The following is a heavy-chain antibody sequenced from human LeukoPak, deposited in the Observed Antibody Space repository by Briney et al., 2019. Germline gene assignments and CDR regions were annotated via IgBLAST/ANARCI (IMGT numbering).Heavy chain of an antibody. CDR2: ISRSSTNV. V-gene: IGHV3-48*01. D-gene: IGHD3-3*01. CDR3: ARVPTYSDFWSGYTIDY. J-gene: IGHJ4*02. CDR1: GFTFSRYS. Sequence: GGSLRLSCTASGFTFSRYSMNWVRQAPGKGLEWVSHISRSSTNVYYADSVKGRFTISRDNAKNSLYLQMNSLRAEDTAVYYCARVPTYSDFWSGYTIDYWGQGTLVTVSS.